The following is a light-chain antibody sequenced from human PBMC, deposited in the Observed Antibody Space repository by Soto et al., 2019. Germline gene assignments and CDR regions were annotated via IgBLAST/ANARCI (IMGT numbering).Light chain of an antibody. V-gene: IGKV3-11*01. J-gene: IGKJ3*01. CDR2: DAS. CDR1: QSVSSY. CDR3: QQRTNWPT. Sequence: TVLTQSPATLSLSPGERATLSCRASQSVSSYVAWYQQKSGQAPRLLIYDASNRATGIPARFSGSGSGTDFTLTISSLEPEDSAVYYCQQRTNWPTFGPGTKVEIK.